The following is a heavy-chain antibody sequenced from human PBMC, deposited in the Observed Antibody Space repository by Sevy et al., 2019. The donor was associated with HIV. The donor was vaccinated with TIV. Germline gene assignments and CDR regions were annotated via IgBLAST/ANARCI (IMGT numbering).Heavy chain of an antibody. Sequence: GESLKISCQASGYSFSIYWIAWVRQMPGKGLEWVGIIYPGDSDTRYNPSMQGQVTISADKSITTTYLQWTSMKASATGIYYCTRLAAPGTLHPELVQNRWFDPWGQGTQVTVSS. CDR2: IYPGDSDT. CDR1: GYSFSIYW. D-gene: IGHD6-13*01. CDR3: TRLAAPGTLHPELVQNRWFDP. V-gene: IGHV5-51*01. J-gene: IGHJ5*02.